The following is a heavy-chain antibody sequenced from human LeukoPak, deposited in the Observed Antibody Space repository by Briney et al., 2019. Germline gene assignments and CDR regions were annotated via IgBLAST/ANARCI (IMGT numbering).Heavy chain of an antibody. CDR3: ALLAVASDFDY. D-gene: IGHD6-19*01. J-gene: IGHJ4*02. CDR2: IGSSGTTR. CDR1: GFPFSVFE. V-gene: IGHV3-48*03. Sequence: SRGSLRHACAVSGFPFSVFEMNWVRQAPGKGLEWVSNIGSSGTTRYYADSVKGRFSISRDNAKNSLYLQMNSLRVEDTGVYYCALLAVASDFDYWGQGALVTVSS.